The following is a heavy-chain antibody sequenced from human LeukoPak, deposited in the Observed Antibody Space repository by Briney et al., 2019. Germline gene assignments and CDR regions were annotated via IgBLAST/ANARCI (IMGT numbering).Heavy chain of an antibody. J-gene: IGHJ4*02. CDR2: IYRGGST. Sequence: PRGSLRLSCAASGFTVSSNYMSWVRQAPGKGLEWVSVIYRGGSTYYADSVKGRFTISRDNSKNTLYLQMNSLRAEDTAVYYCARIRGGWYIDYWGQGTLVTVSS. CDR3: ARIRGGWYIDY. D-gene: IGHD3-10*01. V-gene: IGHV3-53*01. CDR1: GFTVSSNY.